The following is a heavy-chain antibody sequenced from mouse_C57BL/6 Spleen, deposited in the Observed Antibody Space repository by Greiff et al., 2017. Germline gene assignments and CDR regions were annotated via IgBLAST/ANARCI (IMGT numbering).Heavy chain of an antibody. CDR1: GYTFTDYY. Sequence: EVQLQQSGPELVKPGASVKISCKASGYTFTDYYMNWVKQSHGKSLEWIGDINPNNGGTSYNQKFKGKATLTVDKSSSTAYMELRSLTSKYSSVYYCARSLYSNYVDAMDYWGQGTSVTVSS. D-gene: IGHD2-5*01. CDR2: INPNNGGT. J-gene: IGHJ4*01. CDR3: ARSLYSNYVDAMDY. V-gene: IGHV1-26*01.